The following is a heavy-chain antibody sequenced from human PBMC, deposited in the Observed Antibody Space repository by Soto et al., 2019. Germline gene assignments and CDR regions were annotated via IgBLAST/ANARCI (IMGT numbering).Heavy chain of an antibody. V-gene: IGHV3-23*01. D-gene: IGHD5-18*01. J-gene: IGHJ4*02. CDR2: ISGSGGST. CDR1: GFTFSSYA. Sequence: PGGSLRLSCAASGFTFSSYAMSWVRQAPGKGLEWVSAISGSGGSTYYADSAKGRFTISRDNSKNTLYLQMNSLRAEDTAVYYCAKGSQLPSYFDYWGQGTLVTVSS. CDR3: AKGSQLPSYFDY.